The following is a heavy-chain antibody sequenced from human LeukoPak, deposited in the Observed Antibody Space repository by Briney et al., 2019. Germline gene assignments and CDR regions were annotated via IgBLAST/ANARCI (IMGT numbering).Heavy chain of an antibody. V-gene: IGHV4-30-4*08. CDR3: ARASGDFWSGFADY. J-gene: IGHJ4*02. CDR1: GGSISSGDYY. D-gene: IGHD3-3*01. Sequence: SETLSLTFTVSGGSISSGDYYWSWIRQPPGKGLEWIGYIYYSGSTYYNPSLKSRVTISVDTSKNQFSLKLSSVTAADTAVYYCARASGDFWSGFADYWGQGTLVTVSS. CDR2: IYYSGST.